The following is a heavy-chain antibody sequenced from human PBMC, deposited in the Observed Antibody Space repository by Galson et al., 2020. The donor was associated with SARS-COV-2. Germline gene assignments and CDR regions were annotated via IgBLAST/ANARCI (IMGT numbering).Heavy chain of an antibody. CDR2: ISGSGGST. Sequence: GGSLRLSCAASGFTFSSYAMSWVRQAPGKGLEWVSAISGSGGSTYYADSVKGRFTISRDNSKNTLYLQMNSLRAEDPAVYYCAKGATYYDYGVVYYDYMDVWGKGTTVTVSS. D-gene: IGHD4-17*01. V-gene: IGHV3-23*01. CDR1: GFTFSSYA. J-gene: IGHJ6*03. CDR3: AKGATYYDYGVVYYDYMDV.